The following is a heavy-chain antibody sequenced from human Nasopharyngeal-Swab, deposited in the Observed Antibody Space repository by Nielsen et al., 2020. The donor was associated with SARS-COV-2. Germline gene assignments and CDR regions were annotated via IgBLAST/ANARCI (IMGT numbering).Heavy chain of an antibody. CDR1: GFTFRSYA. V-gene: IGHV3-30*04. D-gene: IGHD2-2*01. J-gene: IGHJ4*02. CDR2: ISYDGSNK. Sequence: GGSLRLSCAASGFTFRSYAMHWVRQAPGKGLEWVAVISYDGSNKYYADSVKGRFTISRDNSKNTLYLQMNSLRAEDTAVYYCARGPDGVVVPAAILYWGQGTLVTVSS. CDR3: ARGPDGVVVPAAILY.